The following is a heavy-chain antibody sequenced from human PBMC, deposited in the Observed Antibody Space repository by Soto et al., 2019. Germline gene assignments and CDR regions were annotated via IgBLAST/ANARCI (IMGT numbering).Heavy chain of an antibody. CDR3: ARPIQFYFDTSAQSAWFDP. V-gene: IGHV1-69*12. D-gene: IGHD3-22*01. CDR2: IIPIFGTP. Sequence: QVQLVQSGADVKKPGSSVKVSCKASGGTFSRNSISWVRQAPGQGLEWMGGIIPIFGTPNYAQKFQGRLTITADESTSTDYMELSSLRSDDTAVYYCARPIQFYFDTSAQSAWFDPWGQGTLVTVSS. J-gene: IGHJ5*02. CDR1: GGTFSRNS.